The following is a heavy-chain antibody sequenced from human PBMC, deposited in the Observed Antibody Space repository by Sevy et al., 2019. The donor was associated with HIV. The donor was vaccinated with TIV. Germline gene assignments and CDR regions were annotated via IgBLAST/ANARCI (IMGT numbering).Heavy chain of an antibody. J-gene: IGHJ4*02. CDR1: AFTFDDYA. D-gene: IGHD2-2*01. V-gene: IGHV3-9*01. CDR3: ARQRGVVLVPAAPFDY. CDR2: ISWNSGSI. Sequence: GGSLRLSCAASAFTFDDYAMHWVRQAPGKGLEWVSGISWNSGSIGYADSVKGRFTISRDNAKNSLYLQVNSLRAEDTALYYCARQRGVVLVPAAPFDYWGQGTLVTVSS.